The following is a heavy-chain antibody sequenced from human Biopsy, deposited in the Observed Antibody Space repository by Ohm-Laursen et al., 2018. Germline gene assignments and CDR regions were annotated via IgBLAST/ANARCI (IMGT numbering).Heavy chain of an antibody. V-gene: IGHV3-48*01. CDR1: GFTFGRYS. CDR3: VRDGWLEWLPRGDGYFDC. J-gene: IGHJ4*02. CDR2: ISETTRTI. Sequence: SLRLSCAASGFTFGRYSMNWIRQAPGKGLEWVSYISETTRTIYYADSVKGRFIISRDNAKNSLYLQMNSLRVDDTAVYYCVRDGWLEWLPRGDGYFDCWGQGTLVTVSS. D-gene: IGHD3-3*01.